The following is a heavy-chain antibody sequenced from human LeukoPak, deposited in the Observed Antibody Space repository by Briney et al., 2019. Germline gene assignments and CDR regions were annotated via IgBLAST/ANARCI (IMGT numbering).Heavy chain of an antibody. CDR3: AGTRRYCSGGSCYNWFDP. Sequence: PSQTLSLTCTVSGDSISSDTYYWTWIRQPAGKGLEWIGRIYISGNTSYNPSLKSRVTISVDTSKNQFTLNLNSVTAADTAVYYCAGTRRYCSGGSCYNWFDPWGQGTLVTVSS. J-gene: IGHJ5*02. D-gene: IGHD2-15*01. CDR2: IYISGNT. CDR1: GDSISSDTYY. V-gene: IGHV4-61*02.